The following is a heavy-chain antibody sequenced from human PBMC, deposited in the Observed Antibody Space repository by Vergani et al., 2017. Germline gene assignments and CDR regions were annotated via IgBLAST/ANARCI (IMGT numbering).Heavy chain of an antibody. J-gene: IGHJ4*02. V-gene: IGHV1-46*01. CDR3: ARVPTVEMATKMAVYPYYFDY. D-gene: IGHD5-24*01. CDR2: INPSGGST. Sequence: QVQLVQSGAEVKKPGASVKVSCKASGYTFTSYYMHWVRQAPGQGLEWMGIINPSGGSTSYAQKFQGRVTMTRDTSTSTVYMELSRLRSVDTAVYYCARVPTVEMATKMAVYPYYFDYWGQGTLVTVSS. CDR1: GYTFTSYY.